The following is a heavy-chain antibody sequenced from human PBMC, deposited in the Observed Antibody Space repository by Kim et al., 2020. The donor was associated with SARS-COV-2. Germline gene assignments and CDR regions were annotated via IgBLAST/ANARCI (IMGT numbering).Heavy chain of an antibody. D-gene: IGHD2-15*01. V-gene: IGHV1-2*06. J-gene: IGHJ4*02. CDR1: GYTFTDYY. Sequence: ASVKVSCQSSGYTFTDYYFHWVRQAPGQRPEWMGRINPQSGGTNAAPRFQGRVTLTRDTSMRRVHMELRSLRPDDTAVYYCARGSPVDCLGASCLSPTEYWGRGTLVTVSS. CDR2: INPQSGGT. CDR3: ARGSPVDCLGASCLSPTEY.